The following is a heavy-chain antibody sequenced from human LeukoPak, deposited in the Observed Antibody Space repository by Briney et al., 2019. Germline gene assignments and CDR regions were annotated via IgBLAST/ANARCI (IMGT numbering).Heavy chain of an antibody. V-gene: IGHV3-23*01. J-gene: IGHJ4*02. CDR2: ISGSGGST. D-gene: IGHD1-26*01. CDR1: GFTFSSYA. Sequence: GGSLRLSCAASGFTFSSYAMSWVRQAPAKGLEWVSPISGSGGSTYYADSVKGRFTISRDNSKNTLYLQMNSLRAEDTAVYYCAKAVGATLKALFDYWGQGTLVTVSS. CDR3: AKAVGATLKALFDY.